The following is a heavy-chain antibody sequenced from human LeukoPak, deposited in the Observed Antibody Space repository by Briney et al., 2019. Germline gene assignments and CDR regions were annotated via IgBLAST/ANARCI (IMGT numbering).Heavy chain of an antibody. CDR2: ISGSGGST. J-gene: IGHJ5*02. Sequence: GGSLRLSCAASGFDFSDYYMSWVRQAPGKGLEWVSAISGSGGSTYYADSVKGRFTISRDNSKNTLYLQMNSLRAEDTVVYYCAKDLADGSAADPWGQGTLVTVSS. CDR1: GFDFSDYY. D-gene: IGHD6-13*01. V-gene: IGHV3-23*01. CDR3: AKDLADGSAADP.